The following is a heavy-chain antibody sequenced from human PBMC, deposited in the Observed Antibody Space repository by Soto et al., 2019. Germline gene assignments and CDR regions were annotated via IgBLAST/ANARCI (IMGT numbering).Heavy chain of an antibody. CDR3: ARDLGFWSDLVPLRLGMFLDY. Sequence: PGGSLRLSCAASGFTFSSYAMHWVRQAPGKGLEWVAVISYDGSNKYYADSVKGRFTISRDNSKNTLYPQMNSLRAEDTAVYYCARDLGFWSDLVPLRLGMFLDYWGQGTLVTVSS. CDR1: GFTFSSYA. V-gene: IGHV3-30-3*01. J-gene: IGHJ4*02. D-gene: IGHD3-3*01. CDR2: ISYDGSNK.